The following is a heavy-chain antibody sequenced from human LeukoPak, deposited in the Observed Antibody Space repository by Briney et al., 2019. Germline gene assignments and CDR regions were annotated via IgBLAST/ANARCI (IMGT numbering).Heavy chain of an antibody. D-gene: IGHD5-18*01. J-gene: IGHJ3*02. CDR3: ANRGYNYGLDAFDI. CDR2: ISGSGGTT. CDR1: GFTFSSYA. Sequence: GGSLRLSCAASGFTFSSYAMSWVRQPPGKGLEWVSGISGSGGTTYYAHSVKGRFTISRDDSKNPLYLQMNSLRAEDTAVYYCANRGYNYGLDAFDIWGQGTMVTVSS. V-gene: IGHV3-23*01.